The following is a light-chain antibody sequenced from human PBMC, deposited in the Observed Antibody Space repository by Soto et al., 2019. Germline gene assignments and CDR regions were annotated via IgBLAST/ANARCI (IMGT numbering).Light chain of an antibody. J-gene: IGLJ1*01. Sequence: SVLTQPLTVSGSPGQSVTISCTGTSSDVGGYNYVSWYQQYPGKAPKVMIYAVTKRPSGVPDRISGSKSGNTASLTISGLQAEDEADYYCCSYAGDYAHYVFGTGTKGTVL. CDR3: CSYAGDYAHYV. V-gene: IGLV2-11*01. CDR1: SSDVGGYNY. CDR2: AVT.